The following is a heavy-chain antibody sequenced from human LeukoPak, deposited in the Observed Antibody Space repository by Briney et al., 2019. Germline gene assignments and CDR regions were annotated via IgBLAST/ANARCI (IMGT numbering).Heavy chain of an antibody. CDR1: GYTFTSYG. CDR2: INAYNGNT. Sequence: ASVKVSCKASGYTFTSYGISWVRQAPGQGLEWTGWINAYNGNTNYAQKLQGRVTMTTDTSTSTAYMELSSLRSEDTAVYYCARARSSHYYDSSGYWGQGTLVTVSS. V-gene: IGHV1-18*01. D-gene: IGHD3-22*01. J-gene: IGHJ4*02. CDR3: ARARSSHYYDSSGY.